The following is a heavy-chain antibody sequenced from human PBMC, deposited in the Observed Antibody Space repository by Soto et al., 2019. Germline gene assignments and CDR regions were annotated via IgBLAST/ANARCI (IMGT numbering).Heavy chain of an antibody. CDR2: IDYSGNT. D-gene: IGHD3-10*01. CDR3: ARFRWFDGASVTNYYLVF. V-gene: IGHV4-39*01. CDR1: GDSIASSSYY. Sequence: HLQESGPGLVKTSETLSLTCSVSGDSIASSSYYWAWIRQPPGRRLEWIGSIDYSGNTYYTPSPSSRTAISGDTFKNQFSLRLTFVTAADTAVYYCARFRWFDGASVTNYYLVFWGNGAGVTFSS. J-gene: IGHJ6*03.